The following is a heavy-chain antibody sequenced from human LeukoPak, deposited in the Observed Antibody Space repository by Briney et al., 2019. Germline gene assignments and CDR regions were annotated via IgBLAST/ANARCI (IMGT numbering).Heavy chain of an antibody. Sequence: ASVKVSCKVSGYSLSEVSIRWVRQAPGKGLVWMGGFDPDHDEAIYAQKFQGRVTMTEDTSSDTAYMDLSSLRSEDTAIYYCTTRTTVTTTGFFASWGQGTLVTVSS. J-gene: IGHJ4*02. CDR1: GYSLSEVS. CDR2: FDPDHDEA. CDR3: TTRTTVTTTGFFAS. V-gene: IGHV1-24*01. D-gene: IGHD4-17*01.